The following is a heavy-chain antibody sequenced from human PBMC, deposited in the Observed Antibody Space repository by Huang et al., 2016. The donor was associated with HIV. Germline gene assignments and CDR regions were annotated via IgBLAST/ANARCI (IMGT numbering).Heavy chain of an antibody. CDR1: GGSINTGRYY. D-gene: IGHD3-3*01. Sequence: QMRFQESGPGLVKPSGTLSLTCNVSGGSINTGRYYWGWIRQPPGKGLEWVGSVYYTGKMPYDPSLKGRLTMSADTSKNQFALNLSSVTAADTAIYYCARNHDFWRGRMFAISYFDVWGRGTLVTVAS. CDR2: VYYTGKM. V-gene: IGHV4-39*01. CDR3: ARNHDFWRGRMFAISYFDV. J-gene: IGHJ2*01.